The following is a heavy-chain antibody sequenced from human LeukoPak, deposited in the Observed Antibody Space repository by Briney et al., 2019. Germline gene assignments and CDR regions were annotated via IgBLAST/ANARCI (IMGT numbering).Heavy chain of an antibody. Sequence: GASVKVSCKASGYTFTGYYMHWVRQAPGQGLEWMGWINPNSGGTIYAQKFQGRVTLTRDTSISTAYMELSSLRSEDTAVYYCARCGRYCSSTSCYMDYYYYYMDVWGKGTTVTVSS. CDR1: GYTFTGYY. CDR2: INPNSGGT. V-gene: IGHV1-2*02. J-gene: IGHJ6*03. CDR3: ARCGRYCSSTSCYMDYYYYYMDV. D-gene: IGHD2-2*02.